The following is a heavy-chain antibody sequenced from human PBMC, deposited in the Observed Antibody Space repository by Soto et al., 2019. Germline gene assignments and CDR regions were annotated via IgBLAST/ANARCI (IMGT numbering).Heavy chain of an antibody. CDR2: INPSGGST. J-gene: IGHJ4*02. D-gene: IGHD3-10*01. V-gene: IGHV1-46*01. CDR1: GYTFTSYY. CDR3: ARGGITMVRGVIIISFFDY. Sequence: ASVKVSCKASGYTFTSYYMHWVRQAPGQGLEWMGIINPSGGSTSYAQKFQGRVTMTRDTSTSTVYMELSSLRSEDTAVYYCARGGITMVRGVIIISFFDYWGQGTLVTAPQ.